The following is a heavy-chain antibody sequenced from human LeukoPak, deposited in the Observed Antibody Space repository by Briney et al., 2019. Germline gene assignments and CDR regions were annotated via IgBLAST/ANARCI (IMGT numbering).Heavy chain of an antibody. J-gene: IGHJ5*02. V-gene: IGHV5-51*01. D-gene: IGHD3-9*01. Sequence: GESLKISCKGSGYSSTSYWIGWVRHMPRKGLEWMGIIYPGDADTRYSPSFQGQVTISAAKTISTAYLQWSSMKASETTMYYCARQLGAYGYYEILTGYDSPSRHKGFDPWGQGTLVTVSS. CDR1: GYSSTSYW. CDR3: ARQLGAYGYYEILTGYDSPSRHKGFDP. CDR2: IYPGDADT.